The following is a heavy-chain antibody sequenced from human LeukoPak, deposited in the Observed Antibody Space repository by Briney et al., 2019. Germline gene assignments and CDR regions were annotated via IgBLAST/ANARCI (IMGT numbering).Heavy chain of an antibody. V-gene: IGHV1-69*01. D-gene: IGHD3-10*01. CDR3: ARGPTGLGDAFDI. CDR2: IIPIFGTA. J-gene: IGHJ3*02. Sequence: ASVKVSCKASGGTFSSYAISWVRQALGQGLEWMGGIIPIFGTANYAQKFQGRVTITADESTSTAYMELSSLRSEDTAVYYCARGPTGLGDAFDIWGQGTMVTVSS. CDR1: GGTFSSYA.